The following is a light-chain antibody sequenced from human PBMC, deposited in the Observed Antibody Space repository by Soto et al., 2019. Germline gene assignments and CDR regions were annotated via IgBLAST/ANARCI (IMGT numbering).Light chain of an antibody. V-gene: IGKV1-5*01. CDR3: HHYSRT. J-gene: IGKJ1*01. CDR2: DAS. CDR1: QTISRW. Sequence: DIQMTQSPSILSASVVDRVTITCRASQTISRWLAWYQQKPGKAPKLLIYDASTLEVGVASGFSGSGSGAEFTLTISSLQPDDFATYYCHHYSRTFGQGTKVDIK.